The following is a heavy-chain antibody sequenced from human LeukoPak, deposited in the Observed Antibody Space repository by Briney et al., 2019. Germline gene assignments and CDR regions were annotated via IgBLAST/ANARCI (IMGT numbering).Heavy chain of an antibody. CDR1: GYTFTSYD. J-gene: IGHJ5*02. CDR3: ARGSVKYYYDSSGPTNWFDP. D-gene: IGHD3-22*01. CDR2: MNPNSGNT. Sequence: ASVKVSCKASGYTFTSYDINWVRQATGQGLEWMGWMNPNSGNTGYAQKFQGRVTMTRNTSISTAYMELSSLRSEDTAVYYCARGSVKYYYDSSGPTNWFDPWGQGTLVTVSS. V-gene: IGHV1-8*01.